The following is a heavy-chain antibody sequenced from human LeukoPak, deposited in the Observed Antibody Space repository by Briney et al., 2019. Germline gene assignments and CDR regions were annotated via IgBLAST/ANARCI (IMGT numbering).Heavy chain of an antibody. D-gene: IGHD5-12*01. CDR2: MSNDGVNR. V-gene: IGHV3-30*18. J-gene: IGHJ4*02. CDR3: AKERGYSGYFDY. CDR1: GFTFSIFG. Sequence: GGSLRLSCEASGFTFSIFGMHWVRQAPGTGLEWVALMSNDGVNRYYADSVKGRFTISRDNSKNTLYLKMNSLRAEDTALYYCAKERGYSGYFDYWGQGTLVTVSS.